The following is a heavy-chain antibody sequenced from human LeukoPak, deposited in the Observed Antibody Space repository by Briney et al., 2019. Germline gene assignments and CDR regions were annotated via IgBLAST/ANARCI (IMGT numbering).Heavy chain of an antibody. Sequence: GGSLRLSCAASGFTFSSYGMNWVRQAPGKGLEWVSTITGSGGSTYYADSVKGRFTISRDNSKNTLYLQMNSLRAEDTAVYYCAKGESGWYFDYWGQGTLVTVSS. V-gene: IGHV3-23*01. CDR1: GFTFSSYG. CDR3: AKGESGWYFDY. J-gene: IGHJ4*02. D-gene: IGHD6-19*01. CDR2: ITGSGGST.